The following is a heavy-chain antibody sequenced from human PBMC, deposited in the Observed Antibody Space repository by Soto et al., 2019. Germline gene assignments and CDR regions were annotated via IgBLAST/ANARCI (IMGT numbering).Heavy chain of an antibody. CDR1: GDSISTYY. D-gene: IGHD1-26*01. Sequence: QVQLQESGPGLVKPSETLSLTCTVSGDSISTYYWSWIRQPPGKGLEWIGYIYYSGSTNYNPSFKSRVTISVDTSKNQFSLKLSSVTAADTAVYYCARSPWPVGWLDPWGQGTLVTVSS. CDR3: ARSPWPVGWLDP. CDR2: IYYSGST. V-gene: IGHV4-59*01. J-gene: IGHJ5*02.